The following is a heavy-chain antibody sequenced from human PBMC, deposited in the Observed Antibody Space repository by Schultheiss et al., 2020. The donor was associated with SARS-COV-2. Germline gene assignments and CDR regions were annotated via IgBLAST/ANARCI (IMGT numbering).Heavy chain of an antibody. V-gene: IGHV3-30*07. CDR2: ISYDGSNK. CDR3: ARERELGPPSYYYGMDV. J-gene: IGHJ6*02. Sequence: GGSLRLSCAASGFTFSSYAMHWVRQAPGKGLEWVAVISYDGSNKYYADSVKGRFTISRDNSKNTLYLQMNSLRAEDTAVYYCARERELGPPSYYYGMDVWGQGTTVTVSS. CDR1: GFTFSSYA. D-gene: IGHD7-27*01.